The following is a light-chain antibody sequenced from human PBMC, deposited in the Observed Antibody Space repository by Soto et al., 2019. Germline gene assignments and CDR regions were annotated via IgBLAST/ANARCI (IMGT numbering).Light chain of an antibody. J-gene: IGKJ2*01. Sequence: DIQMTQSPSSLSASVGDRVTITCRASQSISSYLNWYQQKPGKAPKLLMYAASSLQSGVPSRFSGSGSGTDFVLTISSLQPEDFVTYYCQQSYSTPYTFGQGTKLEIK. CDR2: AAS. CDR3: QQSYSTPYT. CDR1: QSISSY. V-gene: IGKV1-39*01.